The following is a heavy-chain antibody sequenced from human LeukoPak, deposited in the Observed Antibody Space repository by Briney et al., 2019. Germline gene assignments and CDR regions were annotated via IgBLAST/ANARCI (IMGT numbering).Heavy chain of an antibody. J-gene: IGHJ4*02. V-gene: IGHV3-7*01. CDR1: GFSFTSNW. Sequence: GGSLRLSCVASGFSFTSNWMSSVRQAPGKGPEWVASGKEGGNEKYYGDSVSGRFTISRDNAKNSLYLQMNSLRAEDTAVYYCAQEGNWGQGTLVTVSS. CDR3: AQEGN. CDR2: GKEGGNEK.